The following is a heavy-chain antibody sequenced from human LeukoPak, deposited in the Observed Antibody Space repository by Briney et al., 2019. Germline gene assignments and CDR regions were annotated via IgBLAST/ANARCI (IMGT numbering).Heavy chain of an antibody. CDR2: IYTRGST. Sequence: SETLSLTCSISGGSISRYYWNWIRQPAGEGLEWIGRIYTRGSTNYKPSLKSRVTMSVDTSKNQFSLKLTSVTAADTAVYYCARDGVENSSWYPLDSWGPGTLVTVSS. D-gene: IGHD6-13*01. J-gene: IGHJ4*02. CDR1: GGSISRYY. CDR3: ARDGVENSSWYPLDS. V-gene: IGHV4-4*07.